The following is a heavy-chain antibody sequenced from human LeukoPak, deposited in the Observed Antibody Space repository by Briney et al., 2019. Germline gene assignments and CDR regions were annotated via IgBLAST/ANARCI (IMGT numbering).Heavy chain of an antibody. CDR3: ARECEYSTSGAGY. J-gene: IGHJ4*02. CDR2: MSILSGIT. CDR1: VVALSAYS. Sequence: VGSLRLSCAVSVVALSAYSVNWVRGTAGQRLGCVSSMSILSGITYYAAAVKGRFTVSRDNAKNLLHLQMNSLRAADTAIYYCARECEYSTSGAGYWGQGTLVTVSS. D-gene: IGHD6-6*01. V-gene: IGHV3-21*01.